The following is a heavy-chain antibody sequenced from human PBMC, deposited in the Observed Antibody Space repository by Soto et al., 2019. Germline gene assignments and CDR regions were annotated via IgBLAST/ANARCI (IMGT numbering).Heavy chain of an antibody. CDR2: IWYDGNNK. D-gene: IGHD2-21*01. V-gene: IGHV3-33*01. Sequence: GGSLRLSSAASGFTFSNYGMHWVRQAPGKGLEWVAVIWYDGNNKYYADSVKGRFTISRDNSNNTLYVQMTSLRAEDTAVYYCARGLHSLFDYWGQGTLVTVSS. J-gene: IGHJ4*02. CDR3: ARGLHSLFDY. CDR1: GFTFSNYG.